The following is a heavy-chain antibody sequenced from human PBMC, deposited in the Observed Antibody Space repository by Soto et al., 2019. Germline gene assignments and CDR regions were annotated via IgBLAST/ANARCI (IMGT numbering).Heavy chain of an antibody. CDR2: IYPGDSDT. CDR1: GYRFTTYW. Sequence: PGESLKISCNGSGYRFTTYWIGWVRQMPGKGLEWMGIIYPGDSDTRYSPSFQGQVTISADKSVSTAYLQWSSLRASDTAMYYCARLPVTMPPTYYFDYWGQGNKVTVSS. J-gene: IGHJ4*02. V-gene: IGHV5-51*01. CDR3: ARLPVTMPPTYYFDY. D-gene: IGHD3-3*01.